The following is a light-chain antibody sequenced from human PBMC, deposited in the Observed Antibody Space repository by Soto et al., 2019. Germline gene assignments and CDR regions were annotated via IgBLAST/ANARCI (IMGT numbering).Light chain of an antibody. CDR3: QQYGRSPPFT. J-gene: IGKJ2*01. Sequence: EIVLTQSPGTLSLSPGERATLSCRASQSVSSTYIAWYQQNPGQAPRLLIYGASSRATGIPDRFSGSGSGTDFTITISRLEPEDFAVYFCQQYGRSPPFTFGQGTKVEIE. CDR1: QSVSSTY. V-gene: IGKV3-20*01. CDR2: GAS.